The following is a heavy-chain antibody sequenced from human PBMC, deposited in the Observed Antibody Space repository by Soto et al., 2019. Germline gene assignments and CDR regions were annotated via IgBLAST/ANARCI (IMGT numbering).Heavy chain of an antibody. CDR2: ISYDGSNK. CDR3: ARDGTGGSYYYCSGRTPNFDY. Sequence: GGSLRLSCAASGFTFSSYAMHWVRQAPGKGLEWVAVISYDGSNKYYADSVKGRFTISRDNSKNTLYLQMNSLRAEDTAVYYCARDGTGGSYYYCSGRTPNFDYWGQGTLVTVSS. V-gene: IGHV3-30-3*01. J-gene: IGHJ4*02. D-gene: IGHD3-10*01. CDR1: GFTFSSYA.